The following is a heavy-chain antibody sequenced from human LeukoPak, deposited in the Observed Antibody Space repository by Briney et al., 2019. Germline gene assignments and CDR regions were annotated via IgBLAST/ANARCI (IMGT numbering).Heavy chain of an antibody. CDR2: ISYDGSNK. CDR3: ARDRGGGVTVLMSFDY. D-gene: IGHD3-16*02. CDR1: GFTFSSYS. J-gene: IGHJ4*02. V-gene: IGHV3-30*03. Sequence: GGSLRLSCAASGFTFSSYSMNWVRQAPGKGLEWVAVISYDGSNKYYADSVKGRFTISRDNSKNTLYLQMNSLRAEDTAVYYCARDRGGGVTVLMSFDYWGQGTLVTVSS.